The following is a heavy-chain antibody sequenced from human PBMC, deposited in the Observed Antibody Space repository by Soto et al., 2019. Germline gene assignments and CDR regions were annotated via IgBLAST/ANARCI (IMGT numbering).Heavy chain of an antibody. D-gene: IGHD6-19*01. V-gene: IGHV3-33*01. CDR2: IWYDGSNK. CDR3: ARDPERSHSSGWSFFAY. J-gene: IGHJ4*02. CDR1: GFTFSSYG. Sequence: QVQLVESGGGVVQPGRSLRLSCAASGFTFSSYGMHWVRQAPGKGLEWVAVIWYDGSNKYYADSVKGRFTISRDNSKNTLYLQMNSLRAEDTAVYYCARDPERSHSSGWSFFAYWGQGTLVTVSS.